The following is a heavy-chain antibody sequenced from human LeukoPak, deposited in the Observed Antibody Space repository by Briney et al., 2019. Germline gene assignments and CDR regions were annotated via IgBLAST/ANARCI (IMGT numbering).Heavy chain of an antibody. D-gene: IGHD5-18*01. Sequence: GASVRVSCKASGGTFSSYAISWVRQAPGQGLEWMGGIIPIFGTANYAQKFQGRVTITADKSTSTAYMELSSLRSEDTAVYYCARGDGYSSPYYFDYWGQGTLVTVSS. CDR1: GGTFSSYA. V-gene: IGHV1-69*06. CDR2: IIPIFGTA. CDR3: ARGDGYSSPYYFDY. J-gene: IGHJ4*02.